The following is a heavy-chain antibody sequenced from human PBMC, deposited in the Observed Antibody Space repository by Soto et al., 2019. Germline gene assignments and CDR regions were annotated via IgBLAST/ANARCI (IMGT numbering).Heavy chain of an antibody. J-gene: IGHJ5*02. CDR2: ISGSGANT. Sequence: GGSLRLSCAASGFSFSYFSMSWVRQAPGKGLEWVSSISGSGANTYYADSVKGRFSISRDNSKNKLYLQLNSLRAEDTAVYYCAKHLADYDSGSFRWLDPWGQGTLVTVSS. CDR3: AKHLADYDSGSFRWLDP. D-gene: IGHD3-10*01. CDR1: GFSFSYFS. V-gene: IGHV3-23*01.